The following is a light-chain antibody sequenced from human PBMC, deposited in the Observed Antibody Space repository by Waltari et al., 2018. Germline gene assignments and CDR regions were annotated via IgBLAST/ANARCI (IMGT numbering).Light chain of an antibody. CDR2: EVS. Sequence: QSALTQPASVSGSPGQSITLSCAGTASDLGAYAFVPWYQQHPGKAPHLIIYEVSNRPSGISNRFSASKSGNTASLTISGLQAEDEADYYCSSYTTSSAPGVFGTGTRVTVL. J-gene: IGLJ1*01. CDR1: ASDLGAYAF. CDR3: SSYTTSSAPGV. V-gene: IGLV2-14*01.